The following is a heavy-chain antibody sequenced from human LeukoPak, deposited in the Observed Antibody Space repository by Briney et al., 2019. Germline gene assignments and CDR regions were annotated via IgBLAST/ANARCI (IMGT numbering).Heavy chain of an antibody. D-gene: IGHD2-15*01. CDR1: GYTFTSYF. CDR3: ARHSSGGRYLDY. Sequence: ASVKVSCKASGYTFTSYFMHWVRQAPGQGLEWMGIFSPSGGSTSFAQRFQGRVTMTRDTSTGTVYMELSSLRSEDTAVYYCARHSSGGRYLDYWGQGTLVTVSS. V-gene: IGHV1-46*01. J-gene: IGHJ4*02. CDR2: FSPSGGST.